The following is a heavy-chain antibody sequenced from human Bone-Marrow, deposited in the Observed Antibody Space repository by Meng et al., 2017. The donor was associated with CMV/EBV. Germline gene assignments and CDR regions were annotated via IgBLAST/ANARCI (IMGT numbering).Heavy chain of an antibody. Sequence: ASVKVSCKASGYTFTGYYMHWVRQAPGQGLEWMGWINPNSGGTNYAQKFQGRVTMTRDTSISTSYMELSRPRSDDSAVDYCARVLVPAAVDYWGQGTLVTVSS. CDR2: INPNSGGT. CDR1: GYTFTGYY. CDR3: ARVLVPAAVDY. J-gene: IGHJ4*02. D-gene: IGHD2-2*01. V-gene: IGHV1-2*02.